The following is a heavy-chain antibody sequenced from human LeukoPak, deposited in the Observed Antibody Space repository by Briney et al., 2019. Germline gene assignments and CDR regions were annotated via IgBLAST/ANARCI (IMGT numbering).Heavy chain of an antibody. V-gene: IGHV1-18*01. CDR1: GYTFTSYG. Sequence: ASVKVSCKASGYTFTSYGISWVRQAPGQGLEWMGWISAYNGNTNYAQKLQGRVTMTTDTSTSTAYMELRSLRSDDTAVYYCARAARRLNYYYYYGMDVWGQGTTVTVSS. D-gene: IGHD3-3*01. J-gene: IGHJ6*02. CDR2: ISAYNGNT. CDR3: ARAARRLNYYYYYGMDV.